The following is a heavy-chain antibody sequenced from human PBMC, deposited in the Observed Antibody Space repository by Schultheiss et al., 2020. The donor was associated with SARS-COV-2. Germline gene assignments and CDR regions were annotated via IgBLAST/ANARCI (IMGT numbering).Heavy chain of an antibody. CDR2: IYYSGST. CDR3: ARQGWGYYDSSGYYSSAFDI. V-gene: IGHV4-59*01. CDR1: GGSISSYY. D-gene: IGHD3-22*01. J-gene: IGHJ3*02. Sequence: SETLSLTCTVSGGSISSYYWSWIRQPPGKGLEWIGYIYYSGSTNYNPSLKSRVTISVDTSKNQFSLKLSSVTAADTAVYYCARQGWGYYDSSGYYSSAFDIWGQGTMVTVSS.